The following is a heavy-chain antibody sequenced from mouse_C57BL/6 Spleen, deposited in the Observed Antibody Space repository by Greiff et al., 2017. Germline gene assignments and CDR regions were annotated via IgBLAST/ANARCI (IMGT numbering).Heavy chain of an antibody. J-gene: IGHJ3*01. CDR3: ARGDYDGVWFAY. V-gene: IGHV5-17*01. CDR2: ISSGSSTI. D-gene: IGHD2-4*01. Sequence: DVKLVESGGGLVKPGGSLKLSCAASAFTFSDYGMHWVRQAPEKGLAWVAYISSGSSTIYYADTVKGRFTISSDNAKNTLFLQMTSLRSEDTAMYYCARGDYDGVWFAYWGQGALVTVSA. CDR1: AFTFSDYG.